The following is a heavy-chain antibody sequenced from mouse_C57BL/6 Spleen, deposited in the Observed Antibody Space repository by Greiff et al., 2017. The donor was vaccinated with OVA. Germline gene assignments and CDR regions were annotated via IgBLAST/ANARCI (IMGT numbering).Heavy chain of an antibody. CDR2: ISPSNGGT. Sequence: QVQLQQPGTDLVQPGASVTLSCTASGYTFTSYWMHWVKQRPGQGLEWIGNISPSNGGTNYNEKFNRQATLTVDKSSSTAYMQHSSLTSENSAVYYCARGSNYDYAMDYWGQGTSVTVSS. V-gene: IGHV1-53*01. J-gene: IGHJ4*01. CDR3: ARGSNYDYAMDY. D-gene: IGHD2-5*01. CDR1: GYTFTSYW.